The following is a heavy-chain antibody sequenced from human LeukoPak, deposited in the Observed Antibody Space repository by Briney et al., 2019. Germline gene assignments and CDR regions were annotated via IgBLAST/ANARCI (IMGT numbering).Heavy chain of an antibody. D-gene: IGHD3-16*02. J-gene: IGHJ4*02. V-gene: IGHV3-33*06. CDR2: IWYDGSSK. CDR3: AKEKIYDYVWGSYRYTLDY. CDR1: GFTFSSYG. Sequence: GGSLRLSCAASGFTFSSYGMHWVRQAPGKGLEWVAVIWYDGSSKYYADSVKGRFTISRDNSKNTLYLQMNSLRAEDTAVYYCAKEKIYDYVWGSYRYTLDYWGQGTLVTVSS.